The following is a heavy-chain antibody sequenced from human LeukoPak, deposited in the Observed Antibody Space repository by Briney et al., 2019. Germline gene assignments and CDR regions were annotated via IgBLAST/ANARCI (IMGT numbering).Heavy chain of an antibody. V-gene: IGHV4-4*07. CDR2: LYSSGTT. CDR1: GGSITTYY. CDR3: VRGSSTVSTEEDY. Sequence: PSETLPLTCTVSGGSITTYYWSWIRQPAGKGLEWIGRLYSSGTTNYNPSPKSRITMSLDTSKSQFSLRLSSVTAGDTVVYYCVRGSSTVSTEEDYWGQGILVTVSP. D-gene: IGHD4-17*01. J-gene: IGHJ4*02.